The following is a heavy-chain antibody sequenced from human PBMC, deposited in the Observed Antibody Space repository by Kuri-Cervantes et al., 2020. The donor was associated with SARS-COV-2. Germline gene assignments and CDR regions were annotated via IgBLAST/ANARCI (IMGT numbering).Heavy chain of an antibody. CDR1: GFTFSSYS. V-gene: IGHV3-21*01. D-gene: IGHD2-8*01. CDR2: ISSSSSYI. J-gene: IGHJ6*02. CDR3: ARGVVGYCTNGVCYRPYYYGMDV. Sequence: GGSLRLSCAASGFTFSSYSMNWVRQAPGKGLVWVSSISSSSSYIYYADSVKGRFTISRDNAKNSLYLQMNSLRAEDTAVYYCARGVVGYCTNGVCYRPYYYGMDVWGQGTTVTVSS.